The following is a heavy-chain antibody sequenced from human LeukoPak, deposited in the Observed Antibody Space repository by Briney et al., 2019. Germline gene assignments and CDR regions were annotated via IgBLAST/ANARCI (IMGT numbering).Heavy chain of an antibody. CDR3: ARGGYCSSTSCYIFDY. CDR1: GGSISSGDYY. Sequence: SETLSLTCTVSGGSISSGDYYWSWIRQPPGKGLEWIGYIYYSGSTYYKPSLKSRVTISVDTSKNQFSLKLSSVTAADTAVYYCARGGYCSSTSCYIFDYWGQGTLVTVSS. D-gene: IGHD2-2*02. V-gene: IGHV4-30-4*01. CDR2: IYYSGST. J-gene: IGHJ4*02.